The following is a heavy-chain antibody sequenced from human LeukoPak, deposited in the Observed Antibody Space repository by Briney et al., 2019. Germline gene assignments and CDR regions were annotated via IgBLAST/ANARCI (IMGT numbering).Heavy chain of an antibody. V-gene: IGHV5-51*01. D-gene: IGHD2-2*01. CDR1: GYTFTTYW. CDR3: ARRYCSSTFCHGAFDV. Sequence: GESLKISCKGSGYTFTTYWIGCVRQMPGKGLEWMGIISPGDSDTRYSPSFQGQVTISADKFIRTAYLQWSSLKASDTAMYYCARRYCSSTFCHGAFDVWGQGTVVTVSS. CDR2: ISPGDSDT. J-gene: IGHJ3*01.